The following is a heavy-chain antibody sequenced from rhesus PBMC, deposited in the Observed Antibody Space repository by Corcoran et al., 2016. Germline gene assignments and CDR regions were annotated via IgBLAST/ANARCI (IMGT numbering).Heavy chain of an antibody. CDR3: AREGVGGGSYDAFDF. CDR2: IGGSSGST. D-gene: IGHD4-4*01. J-gene: IGHJ3*01. CDR1: GGSISGYYL. V-gene: IGHV4-127*01. Sequence: QVQLQESGPGVVKPSETLSLTCAVSGGSISGYYLWSWIRQPPGKGLEWIGYIGGSSGSTNYNPSLKNRVTISKDTSKNQFSLKLSSVTAADTAVYYCAREGVGGGSYDAFDFWGQGLRVTVSS.